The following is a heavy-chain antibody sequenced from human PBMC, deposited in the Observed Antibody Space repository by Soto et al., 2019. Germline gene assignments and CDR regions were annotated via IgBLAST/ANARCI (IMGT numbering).Heavy chain of an antibody. J-gene: IGHJ4*02. CDR3: AKRRGEGFFDK. CDR2: ISGNGIET. V-gene: IGHV3-23*01. D-gene: IGHD3-16*01. Sequence: EVQLLESGGGLLQPGGSLRVSCTASGITFSSYVMGWVRQAPGGGVEWGSGISGNGIETYYADSVKGRFTISRDNSKNTLYLQINSLRVEDTAVYYCAKRRGEGFFDKWGQGTLVTVSS. CDR1: GITFSSYV.